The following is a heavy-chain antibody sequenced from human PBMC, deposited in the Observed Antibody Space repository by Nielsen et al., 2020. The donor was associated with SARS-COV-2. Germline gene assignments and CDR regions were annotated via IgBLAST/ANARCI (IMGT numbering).Heavy chain of an antibody. CDR1: GGSFSGYY. J-gene: IGHJ4*02. D-gene: IGHD6-13*01. V-gene: IGHV4-34*01. Sequence: SETLSLTCAVYGGSFSGYYWSWIRQPPGKGLEWIGEINHSGSTNYNPSLKSRVTISVDTSKNQFSLKLSSVTAADTAVYYCARASYSSKIFDYWGQGTLVTVSS. CDR2: INHSGST. CDR3: ARASYSSKIFDY.